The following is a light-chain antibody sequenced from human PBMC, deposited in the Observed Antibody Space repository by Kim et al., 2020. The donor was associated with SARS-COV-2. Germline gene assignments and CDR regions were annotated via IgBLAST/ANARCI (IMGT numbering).Light chain of an antibody. CDR3: QVWDSSSDHPV. Sequence: SYELTQPPSASVAPGKTARITCGGNHIGSKSVHWYQQKQGQAPVLVIYYDSDRPSGIPERFSGSNSGNTATLTISRVEAGDEADYYCQVWDSSSDHPVFGGGTQLTVL. CDR2: YDS. V-gene: IGLV3-21*04. J-gene: IGLJ2*01. CDR1: HIGSKS.